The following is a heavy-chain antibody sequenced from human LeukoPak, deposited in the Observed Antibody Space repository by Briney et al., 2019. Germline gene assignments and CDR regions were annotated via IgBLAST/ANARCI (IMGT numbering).Heavy chain of an antibody. CDR2: IYYSGST. V-gene: IGHV4-39*07. Sequence: PSETLSLTCTVSGGSISSSSYYWGWIRQPPGKGLEWIGGIYYSGSTYYNPSLKSRVTISVDTSKNQFSLKLSSVTAADTAVYYCARVVATIADPFDYWGQGTLVTVSS. CDR1: GGSISSSSYY. J-gene: IGHJ4*02. D-gene: IGHD5-12*01. CDR3: ARVVATIADPFDY.